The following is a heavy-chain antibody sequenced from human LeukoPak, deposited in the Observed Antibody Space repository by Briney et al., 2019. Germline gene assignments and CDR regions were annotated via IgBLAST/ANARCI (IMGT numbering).Heavy chain of an antibody. J-gene: IGHJ4*02. V-gene: IGHV1-18*01. CDR1: GYTFSSYG. CDR2: ISAYNGNT. D-gene: IGHD6-19*01. CDR3: ARGGIAVAPDY. Sequence: GASVKVSCKASGYTFSSYGINWVRQAPGQGLEWMGWISAYNGNTKYAEKLQGRVTMATDTSTSTAYMELRSLRSDDTAVYYCARGGIAVAPDYWGQGTLATVSS.